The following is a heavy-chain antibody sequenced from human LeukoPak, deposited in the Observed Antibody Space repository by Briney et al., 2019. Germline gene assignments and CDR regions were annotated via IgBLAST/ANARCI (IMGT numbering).Heavy chain of an antibody. CDR1: GGSFSGYY. V-gene: IGHV4-34*01. D-gene: IGHD6-6*01. Sequence: PSETLSLTCAVYGGSFSGYYWSWIRQPPGKGLEWIGEINHSGSTNYNPSLKSRVTISVDTSKNQFSLKLSSVTAADTAVYYCARAKTVEYNSSSYKYYFDYWGQGTLVTVSS. CDR2: INHSGST. J-gene: IGHJ4*02. CDR3: ARAKTVEYNSSSYKYYFDY.